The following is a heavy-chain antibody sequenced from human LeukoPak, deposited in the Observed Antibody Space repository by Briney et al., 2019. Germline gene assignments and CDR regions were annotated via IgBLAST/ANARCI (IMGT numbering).Heavy chain of an antibody. D-gene: IGHD3-10*01. Sequence: GGALRLSCAASGFIFSSYAMHWVRQAPGKGREGVAVLSYDASNTYSRDSVRGRFTIYRDNSKNTLYLQMDSLRAEDTAVYYCARDTSSYYYGSGSFDYWGQGTLVTVSS. V-gene: IGHV3-30*04. CDR1: GFIFSSYA. CDR3: ARDTSSYYYGSGSFDY. J-gene: IGHJ4*02. CDR2: LSYDASNT.